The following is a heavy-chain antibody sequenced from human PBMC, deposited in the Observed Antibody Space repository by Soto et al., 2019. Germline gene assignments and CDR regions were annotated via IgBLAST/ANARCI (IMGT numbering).Heavy chain of an antibody. Sequence: SETLSLTCAVYGGSFSGYYWSWIRQPPGKGLEWIGEINHSGSTNYNPSLKSRVTISVDTSKNQFSLKLSSVTAADTAVYYCARAHPCSGGSCYSLSAYYSTDVWGKGTTVTVSS. CDR1: GGSFSGYY. J-gene: IGHJ6*03. CDR3: ARAHPCSGGSCYSLSAYYSTDV. D-gene: IGHD2-15*01. CDR2: INHSGST. V-gene: IGHV4-34*01.